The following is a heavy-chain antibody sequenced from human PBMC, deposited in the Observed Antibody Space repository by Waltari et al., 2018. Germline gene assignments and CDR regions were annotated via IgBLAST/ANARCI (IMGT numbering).Heavy chain of an antibody. CDR3: ARDRGRGLYLDS. CDR2: VLGSWRT. D-gene: IGHD2-15*01. V-gene: IGHV4-4*02. Sequence: WSWGPRPPGKGWEEIGQVLGSWRTTYTPTFASRVTMSLDTYDKSFSLKMTSATAADTAVYYCARDRGRGLYLDSWGPGTLVTVS. J-gene: IGHJ4*02.